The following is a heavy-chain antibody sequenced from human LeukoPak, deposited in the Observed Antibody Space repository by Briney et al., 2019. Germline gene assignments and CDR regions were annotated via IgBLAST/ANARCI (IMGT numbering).Heavy chain of an antibody. J-gene: IGHJ4*02. CDR2: ISYDGSNK. CDR3: ARGEVGATNVDVDY. D-gene: IGHD1-26*01. CDR1: GFTFSSYG. Sequence: PGGSLRLSCAASGFTFSSYGMHWVRQAPGKGLEWVAVISYDGSNKYYADSAKGRFTISRDNSKNTLYLQMNSLRAEDTAVYYCARGEVGATNVDVDYWGQGTLVTVSS. V-gene: IGHV3-30*19.